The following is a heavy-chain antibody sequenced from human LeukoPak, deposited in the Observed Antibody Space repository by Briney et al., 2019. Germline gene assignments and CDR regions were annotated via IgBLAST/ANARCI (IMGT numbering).Heavy chain of an antibody. J-gene: IGHJ3*02. CDR1: GGSISNYY. D-gene: IGHD2-21*02. Sequence: PSETLSLTCAVSGGSISNYYWSWIRQAPGRGLGWGGNISYSGDTKYNPSLKSRVTLSVDTSKNHFAVNLSSVTAADTAVDYCARVGREKWLLFTFHIWGQGTMVTVSS. CDR2: ISYSGDT. CDR3: ARVGREKWLLFTFHI. V-gene: IGHV4-59*01.